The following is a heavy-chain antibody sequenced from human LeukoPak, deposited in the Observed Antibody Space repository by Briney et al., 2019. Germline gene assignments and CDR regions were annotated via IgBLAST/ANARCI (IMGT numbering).Heavy chain of an antibody. CDR1: GFTFHDYA. CDR2: ISGDGGST. Sequence: GGSLRLSCAASGFTFHDYAMHWVRQAPGKGLEWVSLISGDGGSTYYADSVKGRFTISRDNSKNSLFLQMNGLRTEDTAFYYCARAQSDYWGQGTLVTVYS. CDR3: ARAQSDY. J-gene: IGHJ4*02. V-gene: IGHV3-43*02.